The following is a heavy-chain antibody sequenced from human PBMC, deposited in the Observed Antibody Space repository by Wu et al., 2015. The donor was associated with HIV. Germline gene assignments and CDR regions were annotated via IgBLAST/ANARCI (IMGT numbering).Heavy chain of an antibody. D-gene: IGHD4-17*01. CDR3: ATGPVNYGDYAPNYYYYGMDV. V-gene: IGHV1-69*05. Sequence: QVQLVQSGAEVKKPGSSVKVSCKASGGTFSSYAISWVRQAPGQGLEWMGGIIPIFGTANYAQKFQGRVTITTDESTSTAYMELSSLRSEDTAVYYCATGPVNYGDYAPNYYYYGMDVWGQGTTVTVSS. CDR1: GGTFSSYA. CDR2: IIPIFGTA. J-gene: IGHJ6*02.